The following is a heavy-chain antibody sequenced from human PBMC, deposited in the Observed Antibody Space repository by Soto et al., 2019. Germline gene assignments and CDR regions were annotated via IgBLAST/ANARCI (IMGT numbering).Heavy chain of an antibody. J-gene: IGHJ4*02. CDR2: ISAYHGNT. D-gene: IGHD6-19*01. Sequence: QVQLVQSGAEVKKPGASVKVSCKASGYTFTSYGISWVRQAPGQGLEWMGWISAYHGNTNYAQKLQGRVTMTTYTSTRTAYMELRSLRSDDTAVYYCARGGEQWLVPAPFDYWGQGTLVTVSS. V-gene: IGHV1-18*01. CDR1: GYTFTSYG. CDR3: ARGGEQWLVPAPFDY.